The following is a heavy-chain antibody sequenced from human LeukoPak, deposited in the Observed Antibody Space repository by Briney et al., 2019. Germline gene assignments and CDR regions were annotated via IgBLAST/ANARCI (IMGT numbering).Heavy chain of an antibody. D-gene: IGHD1-26*01. CDR1: GFTFSSYG. J-gene: IGHJ6*03. Sequence: GGSLRLSCAASGFTFSSYGMHWVRQAPGKWLEWVAFIRYDGSNKYYTDSVKGRFTISRDNSKNTLYLQMNSLRAEDTAVYYCAKGRGWEASYYYYYMDVWGKGTTVTISS. CDR3: AKGRGWEASYYYYYMDV. V-gene: IGHV3-30*02. CDR2: IRYDGSNK.